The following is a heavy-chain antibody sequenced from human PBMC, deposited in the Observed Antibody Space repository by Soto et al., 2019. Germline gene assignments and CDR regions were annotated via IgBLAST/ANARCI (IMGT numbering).Heavy chain of an antibody. Sequence: AGGSLRLSCAASGFTFSSYEMNWVRQAPGKGLEWVSYISSSGSTIYYADSVKGRFTISRDNAKNSLYLQMNSLRAEDTAVYYCARTYSSSSPFDYWGQGTLVTVSS. CDR3: ARTYSSSSPFDY. CDR1: GFTFSSYE. D-gene: IGHD6-6*01. V-gene: IGHV3-48*03. J-gene: IGHJ4*02. CDR2: ISSSGSTI.